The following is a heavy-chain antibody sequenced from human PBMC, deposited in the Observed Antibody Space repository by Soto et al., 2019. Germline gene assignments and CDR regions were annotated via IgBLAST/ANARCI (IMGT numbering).Heavy chain of an antibody. CDR3: ARGSQLWLLDY. CDR1: GGSISSGGYY. J-gene: IGHJ4*02. Sequence: SETLSLTCTVSGGSISSGGYYWSWIRQHPGKGLEWIGYIYYSGSTYYNPSLKSRVTISVDTSKNQFSLKLSSVTAADTAVYYCARGSQLWLLDYWGQGTLVTVSS. V-gene: IGHV4-31*03. CDR2: IYYSGST. D-gene: IGHD5-18*01.